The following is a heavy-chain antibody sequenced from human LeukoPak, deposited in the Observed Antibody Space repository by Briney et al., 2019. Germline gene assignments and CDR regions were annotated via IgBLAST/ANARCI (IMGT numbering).Heavy chain of an antibody. J-gene: IGHJ4*02. D-gene: IGHD1-26*01. CDR2: INPNSGGT. Sequence: ASVKVSCKASGYTFTGYYMHWVRQAPGQGLEWMGWINPNSGGTNYAQKFQGRVTITADKSTSTAYMELSSLRSEATAVYYCASDERAIVGAIAPFDYWGQGTLVTVSS. V-gene: IGHV1-2*02. CDR1: GYTFTGYY. CDR3: ASDERAIVGAIAPFDY.